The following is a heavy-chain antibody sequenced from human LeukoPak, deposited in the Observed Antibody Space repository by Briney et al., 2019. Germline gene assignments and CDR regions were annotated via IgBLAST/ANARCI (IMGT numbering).Heavy chain of an antibody. J-gene: IGHJ6*03. CDR1: AGPISGYY. D-gene: IGHD6-13*01. CDR2: IYSSGSS. V-gene: IGHV4-59*01. CDR3: ARTHLGAAAGIGGGYMDV. Sequence: PSETLSLTCSVSAGPISGYYWSWIRQPPGKGLEWLGYIYSSGSSNYNPSLSSQVTISLDTSKNQFSLKVTSVTAADTAGYYCARTHLGAAAGIGGGYMDVWGKGTTVTISS.